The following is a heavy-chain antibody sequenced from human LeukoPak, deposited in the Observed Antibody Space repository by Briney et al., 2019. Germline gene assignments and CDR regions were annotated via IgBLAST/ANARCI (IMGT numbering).Heavy chain of an antibody. V-gene: IGHV1-8*01. CDR3: ARERGDSSGYYSTVFDY. J-gene: IGHJ4*02. D-gene: IGHD3-22*01. Sequence: ASVTASCKASGYTFTSYDINWVRQAAGQGLEWMGWMNPNSGNTGYAQKLQGRVTMTTDTSTSTAYMELRSLRSDDTAVYYCARERGDSSGYYSTVFDYWGQGTLVTVSS. CDR1: GYTFTSYD. CDR2: MNPNSGNT.